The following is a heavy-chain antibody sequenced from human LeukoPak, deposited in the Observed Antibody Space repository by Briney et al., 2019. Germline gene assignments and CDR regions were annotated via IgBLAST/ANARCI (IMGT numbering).Heavy chain of an antibody. CDR1: GYTFTSYG. Sequence: ASVKVSCKASGYTFTSYGISWVRQAPGQGLEWMGIINPSGGSTSYAQKFQGRVTMTRDTSTSTVYMELSSLRSEDTAVYYCARGAPQRYQGPEYFQHWGQGTLVTVSS. J-gene: IGHJ1*01. D-gene: IGHD2-2*01. V-gene: IGHV1-46*01. CDR2: INPSGGST. CDR3: ARGAPQRYQGPEYFQH.